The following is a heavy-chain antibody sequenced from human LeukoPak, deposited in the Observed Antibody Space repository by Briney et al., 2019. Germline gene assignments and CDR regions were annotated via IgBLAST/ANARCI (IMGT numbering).Heavy chain of an antibody. J-gene: IGHJ4*02. Sequence: ASVKVSCKASGGTFSSYAISWVRQAPGQGLEWMGGIIPIFGTANYAQKFQGRVTITADESTSTAYMELSSLRSEDTAVYYCATDTRTRAAPFDYWGQGTLVTVSS. CDR1: GGTFSSYA. D-gene: IGHD1-14*01. CDR2: IIPIFGTA. V-gene: IGHV1-69*01. CDR3: ATDTRTRAAPFDY.